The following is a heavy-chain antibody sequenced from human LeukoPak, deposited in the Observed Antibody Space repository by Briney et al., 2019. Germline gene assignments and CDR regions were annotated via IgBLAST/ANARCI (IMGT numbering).Heavy chain of an antibody. J-gene: IGHJ4*02. CDR1: GGSISSSSYY. CDR2: IYYSGST. V-gene: IGHV4-39*07. D-gene: IGHD3-22*01. Sequence: SETLSLTCTVSGGSISSSSYYWGWLRQPPGTGLEWIGSIYYSGSTYYSPSLKSRVTISVDTSKNQFFLKLSSVTAADTAVYYCAREVNYYDSSGYYYVDYWGQGTLVTVSS. CDR3: AREVNYYDSSGYYYVDY.